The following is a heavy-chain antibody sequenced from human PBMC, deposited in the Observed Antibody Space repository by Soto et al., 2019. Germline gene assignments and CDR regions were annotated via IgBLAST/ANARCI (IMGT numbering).Heavy chain of an antibody. Sequence: QVQLVESGGGVVQPGRSLRLSCAASGFTFSSYAMHWVRQAPGKGLEWVAVISYDGSNKYYADSVKGRFTISRDNSKNTLYLQMNSLRAEDTAVYCCAREGIVVVTANAFDIWGQGTMVTVSS. CDR3: AREGIVVVTANAFDI. J-gene: IGHJ3*02. CDR2: ISYDGSNK. CDR1: GFTFSSYA. D-gene: IGHD2-21*02. V-gene: IGHV3-30-3*01.